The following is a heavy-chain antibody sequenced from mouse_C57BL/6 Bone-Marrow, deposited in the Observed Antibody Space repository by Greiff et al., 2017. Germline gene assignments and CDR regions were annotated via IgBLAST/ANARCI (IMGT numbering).Heavy chain of an antibody. CDR1: GYTFTSYW. CDR2: IHPTSGST. CDR3: ARSYCYGSRGWCAF. J-gene: IGHJ3*01. D-gene: IGHD1-1*01. V-gene: IGHV1-64*01. Sequence: QVQLQQPGAELVKPGASVKLSCKASGYTFTSYWMHWVKQRPGQGLEWIGMIHPTSGSTNYNEKFKSKATLTVDKSSSTAYMQLSSLTSEDSAVYGCARSYCYGSRGWCAFWGKGTLVTVSA.